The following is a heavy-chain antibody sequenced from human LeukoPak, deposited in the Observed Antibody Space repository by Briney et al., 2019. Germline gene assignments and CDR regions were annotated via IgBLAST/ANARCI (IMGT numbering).Heavy chain of an antibody. CDR1: GESSFSSYY. J-gene: IGHJ4*02. V-gene: IGHV4-34*01. CDR2: INHSGYT. Sequence: SETLSLTCAVYGESSFSSYYWSWIRQTPGGALEWIGEINHSGYTNYNPSLKSRVTLSIDTSKNQFSPRLNSVTAADTAVYYCSRQVVGNDYWGQGTLVTVSS. D-gene: IGHD3-22*01. CDR3: SRQVVGNDY.